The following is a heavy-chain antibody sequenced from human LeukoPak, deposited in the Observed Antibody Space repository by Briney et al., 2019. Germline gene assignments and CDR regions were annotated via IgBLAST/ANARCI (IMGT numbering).Heavy chain of an antibody. D-gene: IGHD6-13*01. J-gene: IGHJ5*02. CDR3: ARRTIAGDWFDP. Sequence: GASVKVSCKASGYTFTGYYMHWVRQAPGQGLERMGWINPNSGGTNYAQKFQGRVTMTRDTSISTAYMELSRLRSDDTAVYYCARRTIAGDWFDPWGQGTLVTVSS. CDR2: INPNSGGT. V-gene: IGHV1-2*02. CDR1: GYTFTGYY.